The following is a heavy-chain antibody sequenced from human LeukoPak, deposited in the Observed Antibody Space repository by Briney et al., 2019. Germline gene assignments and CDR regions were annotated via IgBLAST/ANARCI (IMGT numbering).Heavy chain of an antibody. CDR3: ATHTAGNPYGLDV. J-gene: IGHJ6*02. CDR1: GYTFTGYY. CDR2: INPNSGGT. D-gene: IGHD5-18*01. V-gene: IGHV1-2*04. Sequence: ASVTVSCTASGYTFTGYYMHWVRQAPGQGLEWMGRINPNSGGTNYAQKFQAWVTMTRDTSISTAYMELSRLRSDDTAVYYCATHTAGNPYGLDVWGQGTTVTVSS.